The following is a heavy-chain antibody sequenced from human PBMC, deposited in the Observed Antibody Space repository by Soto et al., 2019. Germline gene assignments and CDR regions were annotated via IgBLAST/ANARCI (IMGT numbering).Heavy chain of an antibody. Sequence: ASVKVSCKASGGTFSSYTISWVRQAPGQGLEWMGRIIPILGIANYAQKFQGRVTITADKSTSTAYMELSSLRSEDTAVYYCARVGIAVGAFDIWGQGTMVTVSS. CDR2: IIPILGIA. CDR3: ARVGIAVGAFDI. V-gene: IGHV1-69*02. CDR1: GGTFSSYT. D-gene: IGHD6-19*01. J-gene: IGHJ3*02.